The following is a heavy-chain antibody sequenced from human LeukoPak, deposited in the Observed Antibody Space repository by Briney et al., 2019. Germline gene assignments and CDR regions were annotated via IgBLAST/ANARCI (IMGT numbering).Heavy chain of an antibody. CDR3: SHRHNLGVTGPVVTFDS. V-gene: IGHV2-5*02. J-gene: IGHJ5*01. CDR2: IFWDDNE. D-gene: IGHD2-21*02. CDR1: GFSLSTGGMG. Sequence: SGPTLVNPTQTLTLTCTFSGFSLSTGGMGVGWIRQPPGKALEWLAFIFWDDNEHYSLSLKNRLTITKDTSKNQVILTMTNMDPVDTATYYCSHRHNLGVTGPVVTFDSWGQGTLVTVSS.